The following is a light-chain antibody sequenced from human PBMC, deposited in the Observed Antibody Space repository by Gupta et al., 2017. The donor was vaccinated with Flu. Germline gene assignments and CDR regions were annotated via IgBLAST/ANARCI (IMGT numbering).Light chain of an antibody. CDR3: ATWDDSLNGPV. CDR2: SNN. V-gene: IGLV1-47*02. Sequence: QSVLTQPRSASGTPGQRVTISCSGSTSNIGNNYVYWYHLLPGTAPKLLIFSNNQLPSGVPDRYSGSKSGTSASLAISGLRSEDEADVYCATWDDSLNGPVFGGGTTLTVL. J-gene: IGLJ3*02. CDR1: TSNIGNNY.